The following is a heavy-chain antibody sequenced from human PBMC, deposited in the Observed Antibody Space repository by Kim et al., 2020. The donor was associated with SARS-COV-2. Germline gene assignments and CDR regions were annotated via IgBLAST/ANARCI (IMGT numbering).Heavy chain of an antibody. CDR1: GGSFSGYY. CDR3: ARGRRIRVRYGSGSYYMFDY. D-gene: IGHD3-10*01. Sequence: SETLSLTCAVYGGSFSGYYWSWIRQPPGKGLEWIGEINHSGSTNYNPSLKSRVTISVDTSKNQFSLKLSSVTAADTAVYYCARGRRIRVRYGSGSYYMFDYWGQGTLVTVSS. J-gene: IGHJ4*02. CDR2: INHSGST. V-gene: IGHV4-34*01.